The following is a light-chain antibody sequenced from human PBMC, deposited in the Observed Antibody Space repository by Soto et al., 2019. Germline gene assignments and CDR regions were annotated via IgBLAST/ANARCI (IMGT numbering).Light chain of an antibody. Sequence: QSALTQPASVSGSPGQSITISLTGTSSEVGGNKYVSWYQQHPGKTPKLIIYDVSNRASGVSDRFSGSKSGNTASLTISGLQTEDEADYYCRSYTSTTSSTVFGPGTKLTVL. CDR1: SSEVGGNKY. CDR2: DVS. J-gene: IGLJ1*01. V-gene: IGLV2-14*01. CDR3: RSYTSTTSSTV.